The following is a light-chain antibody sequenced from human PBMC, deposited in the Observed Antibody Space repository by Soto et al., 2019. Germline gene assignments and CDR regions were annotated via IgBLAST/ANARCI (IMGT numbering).Light chain of an antibody. Sequence: EIVLTQSPGTLSLSPGERATLSCKASQSVSSSFLAWYQQKPGQAPRLLIYGASNRATGIPDRFSGSGSGTDFTLIVSRLEPEDFAVYFCQQYGDSPRITFGPGTKVDIK. CDR2: GAS. J-gene: IGKJ3*01. CDR3: QQYGDSPRIT. V-gene: IGKV3-20*01. CDR1: QSVSSSF.